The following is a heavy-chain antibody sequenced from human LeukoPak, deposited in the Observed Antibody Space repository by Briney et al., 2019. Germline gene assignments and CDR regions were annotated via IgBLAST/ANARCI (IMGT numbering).Heavy chain of an antibody. CDR2: ITGNGNYI. CDR1: GFTFSIYS. D-gene: IGHD3-10*01. V-gene: IGHV3-21*01. CDR3: ARDRVSGSGSIDY. J-gene: IGHJ4*02. Sequence: GGSLRLSCAASGFTFSIYSINWVRQAPGKGLEWVPFITGNGNYIYYADSVKGRFTISRDNAKNSLYLQMNSLRVEDTAVYYCARDRVSGSGSIDYWGQGTLVTVSS.